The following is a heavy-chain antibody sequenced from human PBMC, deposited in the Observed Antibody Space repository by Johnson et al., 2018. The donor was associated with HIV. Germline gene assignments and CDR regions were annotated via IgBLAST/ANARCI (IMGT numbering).Heavy chain of an antibody. Sequence: VQLMESGGGLVQPGGSLRLSCAASGFPVSNYGMHWVRQAPGKGLEWVAVLWKDGSHKYYADSVKGRFTISRDNSKNTLYLQMNSLRAEDTAVHYCAKSTQASIVRESGPYGAFHIWGQGTMVTVSS. CDR3: AKSTQASIVRESGPYGAFHI. V-gene: IGHV3-30*02. CDR2: LWKDGSHK. J-gene: IGHJ3*02. D-gene: IGHD3-10*01. CDR1: GFPVSNYG.